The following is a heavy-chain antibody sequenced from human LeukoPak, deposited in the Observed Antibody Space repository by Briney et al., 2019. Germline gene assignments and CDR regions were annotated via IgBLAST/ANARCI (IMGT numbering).Heavy chain of an antibody. Sequence: SGTLSLTCAVSGGSISSSNWWSWVRQPPGKGLEWIGEIYHSGSTNYNPSLKSRVTISVDKSKNQFSLRLSSVTAADTAVYYCARGGYYYDSSGSEFDYRGQGTLVTVSS. CDR2: IYHSGST. J-gene: IGHJ4*02. V-gene: IGHV4-4*02. CDR1: GGSISSSNW. D-gene: IGHD3-22*01. CDR3: ARGGYYYDSSGSEFDY.